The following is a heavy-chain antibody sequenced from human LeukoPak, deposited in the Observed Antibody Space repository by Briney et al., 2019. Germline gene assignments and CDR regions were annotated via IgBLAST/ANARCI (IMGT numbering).Heavy chain of an antibody. CDR3: ARHSGYDIKFDY. D-gene: IGHD5-12*01. J-gene: IGHJ4*02. V-gene: IGHV1-8*01. CDR1: GYTFTSND. CDR2: MNPNSGNT. Sequence: GASVKVSCKASGYTFTSNDINWVRQATGQGLEWMGWMNPNSGNTGYARKFQGRVTMTRDTSISTAYMELSGLRSEDTAVYFCARHSGYDIKFDYWGQGTLVTVSS.